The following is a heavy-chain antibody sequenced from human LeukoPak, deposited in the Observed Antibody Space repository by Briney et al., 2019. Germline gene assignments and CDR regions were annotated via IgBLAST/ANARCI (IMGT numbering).Heavy chain of an antibody. D-gene: IGHD1-20*01. Sequence: SGGSLRLSCAASGLTFSSYWMSWVRQAPGKGLEWVANIKQDGSEKYYVDSVKGRFTISRNNAKNSLYLQMNSLRAEDTAVYYCAAYNWNDVDYWGQGTLVTVSS. CDR1: GLTFSSYW. CDR2: IKQDGSEK. V-gene: IGHV3-7*01. J-gene: IGHJ4*02. CDR3: AAYNWNDVDY.